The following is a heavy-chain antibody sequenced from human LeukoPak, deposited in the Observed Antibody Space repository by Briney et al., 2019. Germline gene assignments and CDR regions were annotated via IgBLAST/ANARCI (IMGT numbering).Heavy chain of an antibody. J-gene: IGHJ4*02. CDR1: GYTFTSYG. D-gene: IGHD3-22*01. CDR2: ISAYNGNT. Sequence: ASVKVPCKASGYTFTSYGISWVRQAPGQGLEWMGWISAYNGNTNYAQKLQGRVTMTTDTSTSTAYMELRSLRSDDTAVYYCARGHYYDSSGYPNFDYWGQGTLVTVSS. V-gene: IGHV1-18*01. CDR3: ARGHYYDSSGYPNFDY.